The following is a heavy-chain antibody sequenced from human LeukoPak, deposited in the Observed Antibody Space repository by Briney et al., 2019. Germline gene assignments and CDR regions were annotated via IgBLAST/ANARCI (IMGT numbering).Heavy chain of an antibody. V-gene: IGHV3-23*01. CDR3: AKSSYCTGGSCFWFDP. J-gene: IGHJ5*02. CDR1: GFTFSSYA. Sequence: GGSLRLSCAVSGFTFSSYAMSWVRQAPGKGLEWVSSISGSGGSTYYAGSVKGRFTASRDNSKNTLYLQMNSVRAEDTAVYVCAKSSYCTGGSCFWFDPWGQGTLVTVSS. CDR2: ISGSGGST. D-gene: IGHD2-15*01.